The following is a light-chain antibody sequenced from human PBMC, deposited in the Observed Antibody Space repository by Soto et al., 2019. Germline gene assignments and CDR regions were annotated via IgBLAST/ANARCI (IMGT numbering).Light chain of an antibody. CDR3: QQYNNWPPWT. V-gene: IGKV3-15*01. J-gene: IGKJ1*01. CDR1: QSVSSN. Sequence: VTTQAPAPPFVFPRGKTTPSRRASQSVSSNLAWYQQKPGQAPRLLIYGASTRATGIPARFSGSGSGTEFTLTISSLQSEAFAVYYCQQYNNWPPWTFGQGTKVDI. CDR2: GAS.